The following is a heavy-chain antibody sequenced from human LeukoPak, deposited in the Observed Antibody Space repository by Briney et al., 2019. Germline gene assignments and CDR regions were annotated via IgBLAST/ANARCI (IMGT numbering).Heavy chain of an antibody. D-gene: IGHD3-22*01. J-gene: IGHJ4*02. CDR2: ISGSGGST. Sequence: GGSLRLSCAASGFTFSSYAMSWVGQAPGKGREGVSAISGSGGSTYYADSVKGRFTISRDNSKNTLYLQMNSLRAEDTAVYYCAKGHYYDSSGYSHFDYWGQGTLVTVSS. CDR1: GFTFSSYA. V-gene: IGHV3-23*01. CDR3: AKGHYYDSSGYSHFDY.